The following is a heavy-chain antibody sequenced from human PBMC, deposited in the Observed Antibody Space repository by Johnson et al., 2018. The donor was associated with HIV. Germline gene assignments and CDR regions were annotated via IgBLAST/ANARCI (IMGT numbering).Heavy chain of an antibody. CDR3: ANLGDYGGNDGFDI. D-gene: IGHD4-23*01. V-gene: IGHV3-30*02. CDR2: IQNDGANK. Sequence: QVQLVESGGGLVQPGGSLRLSCAASGFTFSTYGMHWVRQAPGKGLEWVAFIQNDGANKYYADFVKGRFTISRDNSKNTMYLQMNSLRTEDTALYYCANLGDYGGNDGFDIWGQGTMVTVSS. CDR1: GFTFSTYG. J-gene: IGHJ3*02.